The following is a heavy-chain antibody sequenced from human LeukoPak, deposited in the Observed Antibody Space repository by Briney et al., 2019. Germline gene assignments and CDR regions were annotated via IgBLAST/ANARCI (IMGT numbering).Heavy chain of an antibody. CDR1: GFTFSSYA. D-gene: IGHD6-25*01. V-gene: IGHV3-23*01. J-gene: IGHJ4*02. CDR2: ISDSGARA. Sequence: GGSLRLSCAASGFTFSSYAMTWVRQAPGKGLEWVSTISDSGARANYADSAKGRFTISRDNSMNTLYLQMNSLRADDTAVYYCASDYFLDYWGQGTLVTVSS. CDR3: ASDYFLDY.